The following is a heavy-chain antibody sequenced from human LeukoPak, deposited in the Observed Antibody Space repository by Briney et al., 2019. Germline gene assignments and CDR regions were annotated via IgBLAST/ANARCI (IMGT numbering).Heavy chain of an antibody. CDR2: ISGSGGST. Sequence: GGSLRLSRAASGFTFSSYAMSWVRQAPGKGLERVSAISGSGGSTYYADSVKGRFTISRDNSKNTLYLQMNSLRAEDTAVYYCAKTSVAASRDWYFDLWGRGTLVTVSS. V-gene: IGHV3-23*01. CDR3: AKTSVAASRDWYFDL. D-gene: IGHD6-19*01. CDR1: GFTFSSYA. J-gene: IGHJ2*01.